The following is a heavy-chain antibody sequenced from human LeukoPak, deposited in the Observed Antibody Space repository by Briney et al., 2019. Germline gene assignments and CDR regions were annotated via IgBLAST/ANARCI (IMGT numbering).Heavy chain of an antibody. Sequence: SETLSLTCAVYGGSFSGYYWSWIRQPPGKGLEWIGEINRSGSTNYNPSLKSRVTISVDTSKNQFSLKLSSVTAADTAVYYCASSIVPAAIRSFKGIRYWYGMDVWGQGTTVTVSS. CDR1: GGSFSGYY. CDR3: ASSIVPAAIRSFKGIRYWYGMDV. J-gene: IGHJ6*02. V-gene: IGHV4-34*01. CDR2: INRSGST. D-gene: IGHD2-2*01.